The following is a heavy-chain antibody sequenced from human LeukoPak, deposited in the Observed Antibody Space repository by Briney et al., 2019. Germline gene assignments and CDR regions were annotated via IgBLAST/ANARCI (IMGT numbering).Heavy chain of an antibody. Sequence: PSETLSLTCAVYGGSFSGYYWSWIRQPPGKGLEWIGEINHSGSTNYNPSLKSRVTISVDTSKNQFSLKLSSVTAADTAVYYCASGRQAYSYGSGSYNYWGQGTLVTVSS. CDR1: GGSFSGYY. CDR3: ASGRQAYSYGSGSYNY. V-gene: IGHV4-34*01. D-gene: IGHD3-10*01. CDR2: INHSGST. J-gene: IGHJ4*02.